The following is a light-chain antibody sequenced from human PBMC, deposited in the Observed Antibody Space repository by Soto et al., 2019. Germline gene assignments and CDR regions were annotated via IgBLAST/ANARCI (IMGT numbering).Light chain of an antibody. J-gene: IGKJ4*01. CDR2: GAA. CDR1: QSVSSSS. V-gene: IGKV3-20*01. Sequence: EIVLTQSPGTLSLSPGESATLSCRASQSVSSSSLAWYLQKPGQAPRLLFFGAANRAAGVPDRFSGSGSGTDFTLTITRLEPEDFAVYYCQQYGSSPLTFGGGTKVEIK. CDR3: QQYGSSPLT.